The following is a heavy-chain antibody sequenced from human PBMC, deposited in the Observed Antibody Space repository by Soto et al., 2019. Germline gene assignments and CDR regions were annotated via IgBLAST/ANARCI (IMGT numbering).Heavy chain of an antibody. CDR1: GGSISSYY. D-gene: IGHD3-22*01. CDR2: IYYSGST. V-gene: IGHV4-59*01. J-gene: IGHJ3*02. CDR3: ARELGITRIIRGPDDVDI. Sequence: SETLSLTCTVSGGSISSYYWSWIRQPPGKGLEWIGYIYYSGSTNYNPSLKSRVTISVDTSKDQFSLKLSSVTAADTAGYYCARELGITRIIRGPDDVDIWGHGTLVTVS.